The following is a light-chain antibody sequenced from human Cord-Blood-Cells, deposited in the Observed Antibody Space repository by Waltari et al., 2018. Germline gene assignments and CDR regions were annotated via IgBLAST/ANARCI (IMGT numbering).Light chain of an antibody. V-gene: IGLV2-14*01. CDR2: DVS. Sequence: QSALTQPASVSGSPGQSITISCTGTSSDVGGYNYVSWYQPHPGKAPKLMIYDVSKRPPRVFNPFSGPQSGNTASLTISGLQAEDEADYYCSSYTSSSSLVFGGGTKLTVL. CDR1: SSDVGGYNY. J-gene: IGLJ3*02. CDR3: SSYTSSSSLV.